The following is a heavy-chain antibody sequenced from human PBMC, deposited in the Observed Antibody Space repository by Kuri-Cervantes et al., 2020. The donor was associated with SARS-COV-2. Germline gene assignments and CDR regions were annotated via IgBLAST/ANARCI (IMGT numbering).Heavy chain of an antibody. CDR3: AREGYYDSSGYFDY. CDR2: ISSSSTI. D-gene: IGHD3-22*01. CDR1: GFTFSSYS. J-gene: IGHJ4*02. Sequence: LSLTCAASGFTFSSYSMNWVRQAPGKGLEWVSYISSSSTIYYADSVKGRLTISRDNAKNSLYLQMNSLRDEDTAVYYCAREGYYDSSGYFDYWGQGTLVTVSS. V-gene: IGHV3-48*02.